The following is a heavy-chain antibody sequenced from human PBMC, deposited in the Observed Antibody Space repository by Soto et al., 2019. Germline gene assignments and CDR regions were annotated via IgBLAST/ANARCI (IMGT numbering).Heavy chain of an antibody. V-gene: IGHV3-7*03. Sequence: LRLSCAASGFTFSRYWMSWVRQAPGKGLEWVANIKQDGSEKYYVDSVKGRFTISRDNAKSSLYLQMNSLRAEDTAVYYCARLNGAKKNAVAGSYFDYWGQGTLVTVSS. CDR2: IKQDGSEK. J-gene: IGHJ4*02. CDR1: GFTFSRYW. CDR3: ARLNGAKKNAVAGSYFDY. D-gene: IGHD6-19*01.